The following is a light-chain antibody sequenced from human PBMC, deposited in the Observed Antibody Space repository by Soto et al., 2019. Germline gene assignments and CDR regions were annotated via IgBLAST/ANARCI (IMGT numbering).Light chain of an antibody. CDR1: QSVSSY. CDR2: DAS. Sequence: EIVMTQSPATLTMTPGERATLSCRASQSVSSYLAWCQQRPGQAPRLLLYDASTSATGIPARFSGTGSGTEFTLTLSSLQSEDFPVYYCQQYHNWPIPFGQGTRLEV. V-gene: IGKV3-15*01. J-gene: IGKJ5*01. CDR3: QQYHNWPIP.